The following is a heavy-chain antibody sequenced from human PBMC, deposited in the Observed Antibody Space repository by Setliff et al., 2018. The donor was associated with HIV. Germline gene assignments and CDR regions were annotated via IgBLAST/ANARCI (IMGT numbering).Heavy chain of an antibody. Sequence: GASVKVSCKASGYTFTSYGISWVRQAPGQGLEWMGWISGYNGNTNYAQKFQGRVTMTTDTSTTTANMDLRSLRSDDTAMYFCARDHIDWPEGPDYWGQGTLVTVSS. V-gene: IGHV1-18*01. D-gene: IGHD3-9*01. CDR1: GYTFTSYG. J-gene: IGHJ4*02. CDR2: ISGYNGNT. CDR3: ARDHIDWPEGPDY.